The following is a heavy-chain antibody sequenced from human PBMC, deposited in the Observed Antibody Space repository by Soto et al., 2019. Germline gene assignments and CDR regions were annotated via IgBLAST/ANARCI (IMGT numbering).Heavy chain of an antibody. Sequence: GGSLRLSCAASGFTFSSYAMSWVRQAPGKGLEWVSAISGSGGSTYYADSVKGRFTISRDNSKNRLYLQMNSLRAEDTAVYYCAKVVLRYFDLPHYFDYWGQGTLVTVSS. CDR2: ISGSGGST. D-gene: IGHD3-9*01. CDR1: GFTFSSYA. CDR3: AKVVLRYFDLPHYFDY. J-gene: IGHJ4*02. V-gene: IGHV3-23*01.